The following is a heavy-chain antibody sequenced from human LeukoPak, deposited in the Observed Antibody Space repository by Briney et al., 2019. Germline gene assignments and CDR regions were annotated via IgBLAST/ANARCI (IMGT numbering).Heavy chain of an antibody. CDR3: AGSGYDSGYFDY. J-gene: IGHJ4*02. CDR1: GGSISSSSYY. V-gene: IGHV4-39*07. Sequence: SETLSLTCTVSGGSISSSSYYWGWIRQPPGKGLEWIRSIYYSGSTYYNPSLKSRVTISVDTSKNQFSLKLSSVTAADTAVYYWAGSGYDSGYFDYGGQEPLVTVS. D-gene: IGHD5-12*01. CDR2: IYYSGST.